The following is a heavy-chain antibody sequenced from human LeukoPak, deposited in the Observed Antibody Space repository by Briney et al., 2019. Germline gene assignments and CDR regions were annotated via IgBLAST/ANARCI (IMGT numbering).Heavy chain of an antibody. CDR3: ARDRGGAAAGFDY. CDR2: IIPILGIA. J-gene: IGHJ4*02. Sequence: ASVKVSCKASGGTFSSYAISWVRQAPGQGLEWMGRIIPILGIANYAQKFQGRVTITADKSTSTAYMELSSLRSEDTAVYCCARDRGGAAAGFDYWGQGTLVTVSS. CDR1: GGTFSSYA. V-gene: IGHV1-69*04. D-gene: IGHD6-13*01.